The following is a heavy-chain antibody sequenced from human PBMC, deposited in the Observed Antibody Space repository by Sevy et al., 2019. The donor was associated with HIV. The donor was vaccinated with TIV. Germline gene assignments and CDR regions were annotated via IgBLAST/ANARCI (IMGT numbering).Heavy chain of an antibody. CDR1: GGSISSYY. D-gene: IGHD2-15*01. J-gene: IGHJ6*02. CDR2: IRYSGST. CDR3: ARDRGLGYCSGGSCYYGMDV. V-gene: IGHV4-59*01. Sequence: SETLSLTCTVSGGSISSYYWSWIRQPPGKGLEWIGYIRYSGSTNYNPSLKSRVTISVDTSKNQFSLKLSSVTAADTAVYYCARDRGLGYCSGGSCYYGMDVWGQGTTVTVSS.